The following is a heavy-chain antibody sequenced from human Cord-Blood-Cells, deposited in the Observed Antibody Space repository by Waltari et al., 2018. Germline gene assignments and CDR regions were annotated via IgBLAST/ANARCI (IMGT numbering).Heavy chain of an antibody. J-gene: IGHJ2*01. D-gene: IGHD3-10*01. CDR3: ARDRVSLNWYFDL. CDR2: INPNSGDT. Sequence: QVQLVQSGAEVKKPGASVKVSCKASGYTFTGYYMHWVRQAPGQGLEWMGWINPNSGDTNYAQKFQGKVTMTRDTSISTAYMELSRLRSDDTAVYYCARDRVSLNWYFDLWGRGTLVTVSS. CDR1: GYTFTGYY. V-gene: IGHV1-2*02.